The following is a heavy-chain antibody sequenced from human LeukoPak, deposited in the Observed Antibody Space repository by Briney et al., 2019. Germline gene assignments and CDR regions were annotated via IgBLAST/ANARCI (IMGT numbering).Heavy chain of an antibody. CDR3: ARTPGSSGWYDGYFDY. J-gene: IGHJ4*02. V-gene: IGHV3-30-3*01. CDR2: ISYDGSNK. Sequence: GGSLRLSCAASGFTFSSYAMHWVRQAPGKGLEWVAVISYDGSNKYYADSVKGRFTISRDNSKNTLYLQMNSLRAEDTAVYYCARTPGSSGWYDGYFDYWGQGTLVTVSS. CDR1: GFTFSSYA. D-gene: IGHD6-19*01.